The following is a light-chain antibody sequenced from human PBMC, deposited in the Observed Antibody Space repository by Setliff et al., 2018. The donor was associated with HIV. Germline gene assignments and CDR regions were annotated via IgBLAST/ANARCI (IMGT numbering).Light chain of an antibody. J-gene: IGLJ1*01. V-gene: IGLV2-14*03. CDR1: SNDIGRFNY. CDR2: DVN. Sequence: QSALTQPASVTGAPGQSITISCTGTSNDIGRFNYVSWYKQFPGKGPTLVIFDVNQRPSGVSNRFSGSKSGNIASLIISGLQAEDGADYFCCSYSRGSTYVFGTGTKGTVL. CDR3: CSYSRGSTYV.